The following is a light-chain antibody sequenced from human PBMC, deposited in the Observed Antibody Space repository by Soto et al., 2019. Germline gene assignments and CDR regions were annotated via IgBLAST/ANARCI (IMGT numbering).Light chain of an antibody. Sequence: DVVMTQSPLSLPVTLGQPASISCRSSYSLIHSDGDTYLNWFQQRPGQSPRRLIYEVSNRDSGVPDRFSGSGSGTDFTLKISRVEAEDVGIYSCMQGTHWPWTFGQGNEVEIK. J-gene: IGKJ1*01. V-gene: IGKV2-30*02. CDR2: EVS. CDR1: YSLIHSDGDTY. CDR3: MQGTHWPWT.